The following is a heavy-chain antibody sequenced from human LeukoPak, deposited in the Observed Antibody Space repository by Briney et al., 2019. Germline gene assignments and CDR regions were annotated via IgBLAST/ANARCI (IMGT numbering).Heavy chain of an antibody. Sequence: SETLSLTCAVYGGSFSGYYWSWIRQPPGKGLEWIGEINHSGSTNYNPSLKSRVTISVGTSKNQFSLKLSSVTAADTAVYYCARAPRDCSGASCHPRYFQHWGQGTLVTVSS. CDR2: INHSGST. V-gene: IGHV4-34*01. CDR3: ARAPRDCSGASCHPRYFQH. J-gene: IGHJ1*01. CDR1: GGSFSGYY. D-gene: IGHD2-15*01.